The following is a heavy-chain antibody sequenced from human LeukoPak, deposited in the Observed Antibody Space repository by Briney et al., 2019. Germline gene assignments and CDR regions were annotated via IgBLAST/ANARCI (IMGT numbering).Heavy chain of an antibody. CDR2: IYSGGKT. D-gene: IGHD3-3*01. V-gene: IGHV3-66*01. CDR1: GFTVSSSY. CDR3: ARYSDRVEWYPSY. Sequence: PGGSLRLSCAATGFTVSSSYMSWVRQAPGKGLEWVSVIYSGGKTYYADSVKGRFSISRDNSKNMVYLQMNSLRAEDTAVYYCARYSDRVEWYPSYWGQGTLVTVSS. J-gene: IGHJ4*02.